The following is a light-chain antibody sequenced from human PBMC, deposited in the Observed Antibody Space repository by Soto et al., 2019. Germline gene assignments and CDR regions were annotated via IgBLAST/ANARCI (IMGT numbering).Light chain of an antibody. J-gene: IGLJ2*01. CDR2: EDN. V-gene: IGLV6-57*04. Sequence: FMLTQPHSVSGSPGKTVIISCTRSSGSIASNYVQWYQQRPGSAPTAVIYEDNQRPSGVPDRFSGSIDSSSNSASLSISGLKTEDEADFYCQSYDSSNVVFGGGTKLTVL. CDR1: SGSIASNY. CDR3: QSYDSSNVV.